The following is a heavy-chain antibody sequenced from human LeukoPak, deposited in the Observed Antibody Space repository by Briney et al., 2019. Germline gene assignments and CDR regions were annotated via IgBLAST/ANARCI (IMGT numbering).Heavy chain of an antibody. J-gene: IGHJ6*03. CDR1: GYSFTTYW. V-gene: IGHV5-51*01. Sequence: GESLKISCKGSGYSFTTYWIGWVRQMPGKGLERVGIIYPGDSDTTYRPSFQGQVTISVDKSITTAYLQWSSLKASDTAMYYCARIAVAGRVNYYYYYMDVWGKGTTVTISS. D-gene: IGHD6-19*01. CDR2: IYPGDSDT. CDR3: ARIAVAGRVNYYYYYMDV.